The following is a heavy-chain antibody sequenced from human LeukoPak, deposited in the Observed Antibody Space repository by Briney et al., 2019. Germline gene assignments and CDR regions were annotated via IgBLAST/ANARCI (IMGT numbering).Heavy chain of an antibody. CDR3: AHSRWPKVSGIAAAVDY. J-gene: IGHJ4*02. CDR2: IYWDDDK. CDR1: GFSLSTSGVG. V-gene: IGHV2-5*02. D-gene: IGHD6-13*01. Sequence: SGPTLVKLTQTLTLTCTFSGFSLSTSGVGVGWIRQPPGKALVWLALIYWDDDKRYSPSLKSRLTITKDTSKNQVVLTMTNMDPVDTATYYCAHSRWPKVSGIAAAVDYWGQGTLVTVSS.